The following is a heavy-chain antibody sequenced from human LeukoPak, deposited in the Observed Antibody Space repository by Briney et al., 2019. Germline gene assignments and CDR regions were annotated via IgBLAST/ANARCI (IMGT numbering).Heavy chain of an antibody. CDR1: GYTFSICD. CDR3: ARGPGGCSGGSCYHDH. Sequence: ASVKVSCKASGYTFSICDISWVRRAPGQGLEWMGWINTHTGNTNYAQKFQGRVTMTTDTSTGTAYMELRSLGPDDTAVYYCARGPGGCSGGSCYHDHWGQGTLVTVSS. V-gene: IGHV1-18*01. J-gene: IGHJ5*02. D-gene: IGHD2-15*01. CDR2: INTHTGNT.